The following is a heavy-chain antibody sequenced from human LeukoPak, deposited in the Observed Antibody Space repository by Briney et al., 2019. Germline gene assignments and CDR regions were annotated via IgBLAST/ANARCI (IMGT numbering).Heavy chain of an antibody. V-gene: IGHV1-69*04. CDR3: ARGFRSVAVVDDTPLSDY. J-gene: IGHJ4*02. D-gene: IGHD2-15*01. Sequence: GSSVKVSCKASGGTFSSYAISWVRQAPGQGLEWMGRIIPILDIANYAQKFQGRVTITADKSTTTAYMELSSLRSEDTAMYYCARGFRSVAVVDDTPLSDYWGQGTLVTVSS. CDR1: GGTFSSYA. CDR2: IIPILDIA.